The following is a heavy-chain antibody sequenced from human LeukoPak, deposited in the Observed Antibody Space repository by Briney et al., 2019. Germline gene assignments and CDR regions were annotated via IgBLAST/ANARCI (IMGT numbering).Heavy chain of an antibody. CDR2: MNPNSGNT. CDR3: AREGQYYYGSGSYNWFDP. CDR1: GYTFTSYD. D-gene: IGHD3-10*01. V-gene: IGHV1-8*01. J-gene: IGHJ5*02. Sequence: GASVKVSCKASGYTFTSYDINWVRQATGQGLEWMGWMNPNSGNTGYAQKFQGRVTITRNTSISTAYMELSSLRSEDTAVYYCAREGQYYYGSGSYNWFDPWGQGTLVTVSS.